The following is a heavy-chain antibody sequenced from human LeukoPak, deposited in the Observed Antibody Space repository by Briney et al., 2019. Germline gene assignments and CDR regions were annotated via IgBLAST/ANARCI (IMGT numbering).Heavy chain of an antibody. J-gene: IGHJ4*02. D-gene: IGHD3-10*01. CDR3: ARLGSGSPGFDY. Sequence: SETLSLTCSVSGGSISSSSYFWGWIRQPPGKGLEWIASVHYSGSTYQNPSLKSRLTISIDTSKNQFSLKLSSVTAADTAVYYCARLGSGSPGFDYWGQGTLVTVSS. CDR2: VHYSGST. CDR1: GGSISSSSYF. V-gene: IGHV4-39*01.